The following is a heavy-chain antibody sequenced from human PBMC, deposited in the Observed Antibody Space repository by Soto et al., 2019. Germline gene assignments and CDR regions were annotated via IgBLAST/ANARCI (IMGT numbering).Heavy chain of an antibody. Sequence: EVQLVDSGGGLVKPGGSLRLSCEASGFSFSSHSMNWVRQAPGKGLEWVASIGDSSSYTYYADSVKGRFTISRDNAKNSLYLQMNSLRAEDTAVYYCARAQRYLRRGYSDYWGQGTLVAVSS. CDR1: GFSFSSHS. V-gene: IGHV3-21*01. D-gene: IGHD5-12*01. CDR2: IGDSSSYT. J-gene: IGHJ4*02. CDR3: ARAQRYLRRGYSDY.